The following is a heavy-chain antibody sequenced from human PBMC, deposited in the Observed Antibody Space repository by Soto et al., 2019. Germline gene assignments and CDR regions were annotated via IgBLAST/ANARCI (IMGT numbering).Heavy chain of an antibody. CDR2: IYYSGST. CDR1: GDSIRSSGYY. CDR3: TRDNGRRVRGIPVANYYYGMDV. V-gene: IGHV4-31*03. D-gene: IGHD3-10*01. Sequence: QVQLQESGPGLVKPSETLSLTCTVSGDSIRSSGYYWSWIRQHPGKGLEWIGYIYYSGSTYYNPSLKSRGTMSLDTSKNRFSLKLSSVTVADTAVYYCTRDNGRRVRGIPVANYYYGMDVWGPGTTVTVSS. J-gene: IGHJ6*02.